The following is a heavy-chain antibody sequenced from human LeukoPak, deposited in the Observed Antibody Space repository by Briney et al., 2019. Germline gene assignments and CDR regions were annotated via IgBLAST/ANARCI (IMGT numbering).Heavy chain of an antibody. CDR3: ARSAPWSVVVVVAAPSYFDY. Sequence: SETLSLTCAVYGGSFSGYYWSWIRQPPGKGLEWIGEINHSGSTNYNPSLKSRVTISVDTSKNQFSLKLSPVTAADTAVYYCARSAPWSVVVVVAAPSYFDYWGQGTLVTVSS. J-gene: IGHJ4*02. CDR2: INHSGST. CDR1: GGSFSGYY. V-gene: IGHV4-34*01. D-gene: IGHD2-15*01.